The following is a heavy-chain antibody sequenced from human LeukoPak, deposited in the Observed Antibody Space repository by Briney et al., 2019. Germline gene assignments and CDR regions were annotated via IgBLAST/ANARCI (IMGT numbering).Heavy chain of an antibody. V-gene: IGHV3-74*01. D-gene: IGHD6-19*01. CDR2: INIDGSSA. Sequence: HPGGSPRLSCAASGFTFNNYWMHWVRQAPGKGLVWVSRINIDGSSASYADSVKGRFTISRDNAKITLYLQMNSLRAEDTAVYYCAREGWSPRANWFDPWGQGTLVTVSS. J-gene: IGHJ5*02. CDR3: AREGWSPRANWFDP. CDR1: GFTFNNYW.